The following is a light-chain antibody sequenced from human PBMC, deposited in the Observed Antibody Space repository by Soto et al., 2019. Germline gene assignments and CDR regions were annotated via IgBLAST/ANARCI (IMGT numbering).Light chain of an antibody. J-gene: IGKJ1*01. CDR3: QQPGT. CDR2: DAS. Sequence: DIQMTQSPSVLSASVGDRVTITCRASQSISSWLAWYQQKPGKAPKLLIYDASSLESGVPSRFSGSGSGTEFTLTISSLQPDDFATYYCQQPGTFGQGTKVDI. V-gene: IGKV1-5*01. CDR1: QSISSW.